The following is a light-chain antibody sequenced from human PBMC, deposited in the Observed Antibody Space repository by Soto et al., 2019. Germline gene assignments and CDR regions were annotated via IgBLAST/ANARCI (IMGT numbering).Light chain of an antibody. Sequence: QSALTQPASVSGSPGQSITISCTGTASDVGAYDYVSWFQQHPCKAPNIIIFDVSNRPSGVSSRFSGSKSGNTASLTISGLQAEDEADYYCSSYAGGTTVFGGGTKVTVL. J-gene: IGLJ2*01. CDR3: SSYAGGTTV. V-gene: IGLV2-14*03. CDR2: DVS. CDR1: ASDVGAYDY.